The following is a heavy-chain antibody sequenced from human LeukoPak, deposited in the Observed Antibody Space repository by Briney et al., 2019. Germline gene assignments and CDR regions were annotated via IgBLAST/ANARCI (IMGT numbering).Heavy chain of an antibody. CDR1: GGTFSSYA. CDR2: IIPIFGTA. Sequence: SVKVSCKASGGTFSSYAISWVRQAPGQGLEWMGGIIPIFGTANYAQKFQGRVTITADESTSTAYMELSSLRSEDTAVYYCARESLNYYDSSGMVKWGQGTLVTVSA. V-gene: IGHV1-69*13. D-gene: IGHD3-22*01. J-gene: IGHJ4*02. CDR3: ARESLNYYDSSGMVK.